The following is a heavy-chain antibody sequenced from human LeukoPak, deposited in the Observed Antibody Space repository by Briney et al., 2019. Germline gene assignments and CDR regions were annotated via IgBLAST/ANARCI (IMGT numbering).Heavy chain of an antibody. CDR3: ARHERDASLDHALDI. Sequence: SETLSLTCTVSGGSISSYYWSWIRQPPGKGLEWIGYIYYSGSTSYNPSLKSRVTILVDTSKNQFSLKLSSVTAADTAIYYCARHERDASLDHALDIWGQGTMVTVSS. CDR2: IYYSGST. V-gene: IGHV4-59*08. J-gene: IGHJ3*02. CDR1: GGSISSYY. D-gene: IGHD5-24*01.